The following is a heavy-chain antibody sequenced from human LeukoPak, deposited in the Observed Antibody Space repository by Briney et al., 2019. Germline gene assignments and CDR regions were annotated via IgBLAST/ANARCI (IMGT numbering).Heavy chain of an antibody. CDR3: AREGIYSGYDPYYFDY. J-gene: IGHJ4*02. CDR1: GLTFSSYS. D-gene: IGHD5-12*01. CDR2: ISSSSSYI. Sequence: GGSLRLSCAASGLTFSSYSMNWVRQAPGKGLEWVSSISSSSSYIYYADSVKGRFTISRDNAKNSLYLQMNSLRAEDTAVYYCAREGIYSGYDPYYFDYWGQGTLVTVSS. V-gene: IGHV3-21*01.